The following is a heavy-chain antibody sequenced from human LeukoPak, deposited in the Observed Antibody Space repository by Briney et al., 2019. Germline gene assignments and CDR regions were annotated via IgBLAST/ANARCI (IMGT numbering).Heavy chain of an antibody. CDR2: IIPILGIA. V-gene: IGHV1-69*04. CDR1: GGTFSSYA. D-gene: IGHD3-10*01. CDR3: ARRVFGGRRPFDY. Sequence: SVKVSCKASGGTFSSYAISWVRQAPGQGLEWMGRIIPILGIANYAQKFQGRVTITADKSTSTAYMELSSLRSEDTAVYYCARRVFGGRRPFDYWGQGTLVTVSS. J-gene: IGHJ4*02.